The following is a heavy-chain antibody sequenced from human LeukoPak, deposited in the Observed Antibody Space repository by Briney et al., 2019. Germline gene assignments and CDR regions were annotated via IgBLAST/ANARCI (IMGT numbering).Heavy chain of an antibody. D-gene: IGHD2-15*01. CDR1: GFTFSNYW. CDR2: TTNKAHSYTT. J-gene: IGHJ4*02. Sequence: GESLRLSCEASGFTFSNYWMSWVRQAPGKGLEWVGRTTNKAHSYTTEYAASVKGRFTISRDDSQNSLYLQMNSLKTEDTAVYYCARAPSGLDYWGQGILVTVSS. CDR3: ARAPSGLDY. V-gene: IGHV3-72*01.